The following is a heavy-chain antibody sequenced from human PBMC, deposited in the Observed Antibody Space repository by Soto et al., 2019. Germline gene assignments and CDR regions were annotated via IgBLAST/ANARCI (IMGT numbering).Heavy chain of an antibody. D-gene: IGHD3-10*01. V-gene: IGHV3-21*01. J-gene: IGHJ3*02. Sequence: GGSLRLSCAASGFTFSSYSMNWVRQAPGKGLEWVSSISSSSSYIYYADSVKGRFTISRDNAKNSLYLQMNSLRAEDTALYYCARGHYYGSGSYYPPDAFDIWGQGTMVTVSS. CDR1: GFTFSSYS. CDR3: ARGHYYGSGSYYPPDAFDI. CDR2: ISSSSSYI.